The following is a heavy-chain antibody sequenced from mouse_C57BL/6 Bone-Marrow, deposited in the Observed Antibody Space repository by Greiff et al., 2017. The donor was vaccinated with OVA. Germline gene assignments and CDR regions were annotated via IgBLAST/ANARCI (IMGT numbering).Heavy chain of an antibody. D-gene: IGHD1-1*01. J-gene: IGHJ1*03. CDR1: GYNFTSYW. Sequence: VQLQQPGAELVKPGASVKLSCKASGYNFTSYWMHWVKQRPGRGLEWIGRIDPNSGGTKYNEKFKSKATLTEDKPSSTAYMQLSSLTSEDSAVYYCARRYYGSSQYFDVWGTGTTVTVSS. CDR3: ARRYYGSSQYFDV. V-gene: IGHV1-72*01. CDR2: IDPNSGGT.